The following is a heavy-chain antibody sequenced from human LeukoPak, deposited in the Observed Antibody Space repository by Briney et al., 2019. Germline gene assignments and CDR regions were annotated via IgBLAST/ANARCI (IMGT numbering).Heavy chain of an antibody. D-gene: IGHD6-19*01. CDR1: GFTFSDYS. CDR3: ARDRRSGPRTDY. J-gene: IGHJ4*02. V-gene: IGHV3-11*01. CDR2: ITGSGTTI. Sequence: PGGSLRLSCAASGFTFSDYSMTWIRQAPGKGLEWVSYITGSGTTIYYADSVKGRFTISRDNAKNSVYLQMNSLRAEDTAVYYCARDRRSGPRTDYWGQGTLVTVSS.